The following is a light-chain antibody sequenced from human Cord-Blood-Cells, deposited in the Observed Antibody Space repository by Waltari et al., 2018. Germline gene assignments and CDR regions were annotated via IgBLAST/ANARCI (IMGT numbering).Light chain of an antibody. CDR3: QQYYSTPWT. V-gene: IGKV4-1*01. CDR1: QSVLYSSNNKNY. CDR2: WAS. Sequence: VMTESSDSLAASLVERATINCKSSQSVLYSSNNKNYLAWYQQKPGQPPKLLIYWASTRASGVPDRFSGSGSGTDFTLTISSLQAKDVAVYYCQQYYSTPWTFGQGTKVEIK. J-gene: IGKJ1*01.